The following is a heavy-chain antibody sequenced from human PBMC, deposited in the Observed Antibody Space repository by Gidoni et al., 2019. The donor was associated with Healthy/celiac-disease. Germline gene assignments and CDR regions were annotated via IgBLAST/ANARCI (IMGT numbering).Heavy chain of an antibody. J-gene: IGHJ6*02. Sequence: EVQLVESGGGLVQPGGSLRLSCSASGFTFSSYAMHWVRQAPGKGLEYVSAISSNGGSTYYADSVKGRFTISRDNSKNTLYLQMSSLRAEDTAVYHCVSSAVYSSSWYLPNYYYYGMDVWGQGTTVTVSS. CDR2: ISSNGGST. D-gene: IGHD6-13*01. CDR1: GFTFSSYA. V-gene: IGHV3-64D*06. CDR3: VSSAVYSSSWYLPNYYYYGMDV.